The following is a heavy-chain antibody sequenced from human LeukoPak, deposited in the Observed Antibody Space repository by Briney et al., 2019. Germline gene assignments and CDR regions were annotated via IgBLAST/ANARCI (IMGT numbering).Heavy chain of an antibody. V-gene: IGHV1-8*02. D-gene: IGHD6-6*01. CDR3: AREEFGARPWVDY. J-gene: IGHJ4*02. CDR1: GYTFTDYY. CDR2: MNPNSGNT. Sequence: ASVKVSCKVSGYTFTDYYMHWVRQATGQGLEWMGWMNPNSGNTGYAQKFQGRVTMTRNTSISTAYMELSSLRSEDTAVYYCAREEFGARPWVDYWGQGTLVTVSS.